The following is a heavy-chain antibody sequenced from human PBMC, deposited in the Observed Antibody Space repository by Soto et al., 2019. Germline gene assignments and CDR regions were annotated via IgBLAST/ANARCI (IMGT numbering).Heavy chain of an antibody. CDR3: TRLKDTAMVTLNYYYHYGMDV. J-gene: IGHJ6*02. CDR2: IRSKANSYAT. D-gene: IGHD5-18*01. V-gene: IGHV3-73*01. Sequence: PGGSLRLSCAASGFTFSGSAMHWVRQASGKGLEWVGRIRSKANSYATAYAASVKGRFTISRDDSKNTAYLQMNSLKTEDTAVYYCTRLKDTAMVTLNYYYHYGMDVWGQGTTVTVSS. CDR1: GFTFSGSA.